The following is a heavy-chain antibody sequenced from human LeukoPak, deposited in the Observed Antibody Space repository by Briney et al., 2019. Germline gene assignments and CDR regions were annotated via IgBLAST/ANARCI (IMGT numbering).Heavy chain of an antibody. D-gene: IGHD6-13*01. CDR2: ISSSSSYI. V-gene: IGHV3-21*01. CDR3: ARDLRVAAADPYYFDY. J-gene: IGHJ4*02. CDR1: GFTFSSYS. Sequence: GGSLRLSCAASGFTFSSYSMNWVRQAPGKGLEWVSSISSSSSYIYYADSVKGRFTISRDNAKNSLYLQMNSLRAEDTAVYYCARDLRVAAADPYYFDYWGQGTLVTVSS.